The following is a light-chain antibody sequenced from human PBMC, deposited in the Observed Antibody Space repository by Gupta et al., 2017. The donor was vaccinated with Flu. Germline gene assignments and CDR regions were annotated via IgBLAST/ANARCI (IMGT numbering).Light chain of an antibody. V-gene: IGKV2-28*01. CDR3: MQARQTPRT. J-gene: IGKJ1*01. Sequence: DIVMTQSPLSLPVTPGEPASISCRSSQSLLHSNGYNYLDWYLQKPGQSPQLLIYLGSNRASGVPDRFSGSGSGTDFTLKISRVEAEDGGVYYCMQARQTPRTFGQGTKVEIK. CDR1: QSLLHSNGYNY. CDR2: LGS.